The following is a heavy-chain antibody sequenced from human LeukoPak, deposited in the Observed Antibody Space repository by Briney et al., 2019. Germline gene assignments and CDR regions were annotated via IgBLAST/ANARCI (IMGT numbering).Heavy chain of an antibody. CDR1: GFTFSSYA. D-gene: IGHD2-2*01. J-gene: IGHJ4*02. V-gene: IGHV3-30-3*01. Sequence: PGRALVLSWAASGFTFSSYAMDGVRQAPGKGLEWVAVISYDGSNKYYADSVKGRFTISRDNSKNTLYLQMNSLRAEDTAVYYCARPLEYRSYYFDYWGQGTLVTVSS. CDR3: ARPLEYRSYYFDY. CDR2: ISYDGSNK.